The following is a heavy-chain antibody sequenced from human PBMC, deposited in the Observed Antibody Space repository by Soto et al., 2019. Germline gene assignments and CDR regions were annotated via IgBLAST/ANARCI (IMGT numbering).Heavy chain of an antibody. V-gene: IGHV3-30*03. D-gene: IGHD3-22*01. CDR1: EFTFSSYG. CDR3: ARDTYYHDGGGYYVFDY. J-gene: IGHJ4*02. CDR2: ISYDGNNK. Sequence: QVQLVESGGGVVQPGRSLTLSCAASEFTFSSYGIHWVRQAPGKGLEWVAIISYDGNNKQYADSVKGRFTISRDNSKSTVHLQMNSLRVEYTAVYYCARDTYYHDGGGYYVFDYWGQGTLVTVSS.